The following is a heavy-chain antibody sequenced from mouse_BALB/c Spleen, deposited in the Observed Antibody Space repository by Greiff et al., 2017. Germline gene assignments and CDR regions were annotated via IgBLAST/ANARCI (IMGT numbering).Heavy chain of an antibody. CDR2: ISDGGSYT. V-gene: IGHV5-4*02. Sequence: EVQLVESGGGLVKPGGSLKLSCAASGFTFSDYYMYWVRQTPEKRLEWVATISDGGSYTYYPDSVKGRFTISRDNAKNNLYLQMSSLKSEDTAMYYCARDYYGSSHGAMDYWGQGTSVTVSS. D-gene: IGHD1-1*01. CDR3: ARDYYGSSHGAMDY. CDR1: GFTFSDYY. J-gene: IGHJ4*01.